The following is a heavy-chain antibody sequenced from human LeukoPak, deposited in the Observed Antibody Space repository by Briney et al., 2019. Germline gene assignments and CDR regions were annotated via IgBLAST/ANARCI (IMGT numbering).Heavy chain of an antibody. J-gene: IGHJ5*02. D-gene: IGHD2-8*02. CDR1: GFTFSSYA. CDR3: AKDVKAGGNWFDP. Sequence: GGSLRLSCAASGFTFSSYAMSWVRQAPGKGLEWVSAISGSGGNTYYADSVKGRFTISRDNSKNTLYLQMNSLRAEDTAVSYCAKDVKAGGNWFDPWGQGTLVTVSS. V-gene: IGHV3-23*01. CDR2: ISGSGGNT.